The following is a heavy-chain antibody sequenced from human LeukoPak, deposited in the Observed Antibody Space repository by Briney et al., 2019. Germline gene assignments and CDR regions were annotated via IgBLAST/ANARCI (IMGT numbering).Heavy chain of an antibody. CDR2: ISGSGGST. CDR3: AKSGYNRFDY. V-gene: IGHV3-23*01. D-gene: IGHD5-24*01. Sequence: GGSLRLSCAASGFTFTTYAMSWVRQAPGEGLQWVSAISGSGGSTYSADSVKGRFTISRDNSKNTLYLQMNSLRVEDTAVYYCAKSGYNRFDYWGQGTLVTVSS. J-gene: IGHJ4*02. CDR1: GFTFTTYA.